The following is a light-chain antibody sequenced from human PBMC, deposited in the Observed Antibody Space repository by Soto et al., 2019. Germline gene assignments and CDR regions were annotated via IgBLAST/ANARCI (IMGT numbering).Light chain of an antibody. CDR2: QAS. CDR3: QQYEYFWT. J-gene: IGKJ1*01. CDR1: QNIARS. Sequence: DIQMTQSPSTLTASVGDRVTITCRASQNIARSLAWYQQKPGKAPKVLIYQASSLDSGVPSRFSGRGFGTEFTLSINTLQPDDSATYYCQQYEYFWTFGQGTTVDI. V-gene: IGKV1-5*03.